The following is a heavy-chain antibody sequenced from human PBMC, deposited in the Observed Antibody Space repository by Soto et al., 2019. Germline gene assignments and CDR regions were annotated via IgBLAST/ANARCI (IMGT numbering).Heavy chain of an antibody. CDR3: ARSDYYDSSGVPDAFDI. CDR1: GFTVSSNY. Sequence: GGSLRLSCAASGFTVSSNYMSWVRQAPGKGLEWVSVIYSGGSTYYADSVKGRFTISRDNSKNTLYLQMNSLRAEDTAVYYCARSDYYDSSGVPDAFDIWGQGTMVTVSS. CDR2: IYSGGST. V-gene: IGHV3-53*01. D-gene: IGHD3-22*01. J-gene: IGHJ3*02.